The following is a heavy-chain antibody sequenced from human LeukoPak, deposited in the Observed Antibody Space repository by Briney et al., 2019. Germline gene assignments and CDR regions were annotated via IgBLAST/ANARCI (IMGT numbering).Heavy chain of an antibody. V-gene: IGHV3-30-3*01. CDR3: ASFYYDSTSNWFDP. D-gene: IGHD3-22*01. CDR2: ISYDGSNK. Sequence: GGSLRLSCAASGFTFSSYAMHWVRQAPGKGLEWVAVISYDGSNKYYADSVKGRFTISRDNSKSTLYLQMNSLRAEDTAVYYCASFYYDSTSNWFDPWGQGTLVTVSS. J-gene: IGHJ5*02. CDR1: GFTFSSYA.